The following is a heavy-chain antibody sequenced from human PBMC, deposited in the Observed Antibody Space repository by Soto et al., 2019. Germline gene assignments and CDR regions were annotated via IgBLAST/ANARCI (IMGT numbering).Heavy chain of an antibody. Sequence: QVQLVQSGAEVKKPGSSVKVSCKASGGTFSSYTISWVRRAPGQGLEWMGRIIPILGIANYAQKFQGRVTITADKSTSTAYMELSSLRSEDTAVYYCARDQRSGVIPYFDYWGQGTLVTVSS. CDR3: ARDQRSGVIPYFDY. CDR2: IIPILGIA. D-gene: IGHD3-10*01. CDR1: GGTFSSYT. V-gene: IGHV1-69*08. J-gene: IGHJ4*02.